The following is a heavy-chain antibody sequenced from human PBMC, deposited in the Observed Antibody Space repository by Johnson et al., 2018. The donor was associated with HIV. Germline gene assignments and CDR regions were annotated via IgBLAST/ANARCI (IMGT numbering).Heavy chain of an antibody. CDR1: GFTVDTNY. CDR3: AKDWAYSSSWYDEGLAFDI. CDR2: IYNGGNT. Sequence: VQLVESGGGLIQPGGSLRLSCAASGFTVDTNYISWVRQAPGKGLEWVSVIYNGGNTYHIDSVKGRFTLSRDNSKNTLYLQMNSLRTEDTAVYYCAKDWAYSSSWYDEGLAFDIWGQGTMVTVSS. V-gene: IGHV3-66*03. J-gene: IGHJ3*02. D-gene: IGHD6-13*01.